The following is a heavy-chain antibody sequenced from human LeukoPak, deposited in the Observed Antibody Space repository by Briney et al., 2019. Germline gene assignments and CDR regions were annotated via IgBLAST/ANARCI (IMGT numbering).Heavy chain of an antibody. CDR3: AKGLSGSITIFGVVSDY. D-gene: IGHD3-3*01. Sequence: GGPLRLSCAASGFTFSSYPMTWVRQAPGKGLEWVSAISGSGGSTYYADSVKGRFTISRDNSKNTLYLQMNSLRAEDTVVYYCAKGLSGSITIFGVVSDYWGQGTLVTVSS. V-gene: IGHV3-23*01. CDR1: GFTFSSYP. J-gene: IGHJ4*02. CDR2: ISGSGGST.